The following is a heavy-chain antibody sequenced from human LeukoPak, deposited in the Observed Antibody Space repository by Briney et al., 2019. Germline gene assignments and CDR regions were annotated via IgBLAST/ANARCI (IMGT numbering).Heavy chain of an antibody. J-gene: IGHJ4*02. Sequence: GGSLRLSCAASGFTFSTYAMTWVRQAPGKGLEWVSSISTGSQSIYYADSVKGRFTISRDNAKNSLYLQMNSLRAEDTAVYYCARGSPEYYFDYWGQGTLVTVSS. CDR2: ISTGSQSI. CDR1: GFTFSTYA. D-gene: IGHD3-10*01. CDR3: ARGSPEYYFDY. V-gene: IGHV3-21*01.